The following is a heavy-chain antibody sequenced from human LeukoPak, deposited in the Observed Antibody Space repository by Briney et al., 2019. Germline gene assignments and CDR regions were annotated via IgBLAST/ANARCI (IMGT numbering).Heavy chain of an antibody. V-gene: IGHV3-33*01. J-gene: IGHJ5*02. D-gene: IGHD3-16*01. Sequence: PGRSLRLSCAASGFSFSSYGMHWFRQAPGKGLEWVAVIWYDADNKDYADSVKGRFTISRDNSKNTLYLQMNSLRADDTALYYCVRDRKGGGSVAWGQGTPVTVSS. CDR3: VRDRKGGGSVA. CDR1: GFSFSSYG. CDR2: IWYDADNK.